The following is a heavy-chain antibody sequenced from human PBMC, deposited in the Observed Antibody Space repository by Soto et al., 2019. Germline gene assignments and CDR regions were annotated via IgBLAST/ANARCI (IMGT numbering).Heavy chain of an antibody. D-gene: IGHD2-2*01. V-gene: IGHV1-46*03. J-gene: IGHJ4*02. CDR3: AREQDIVVVPAAERSEYFDY. Sequence: ASVKVSCKASGYTFTSYYMHWVRQAPGQGLEWMGIINPSGGSTSYAQKFQGRVTMTRDTSTSTVYMELSSLRSEDTAVYYFAREQDIVVVPAAERSEYFDYWGQGTLVTVSS. CDR2: INPSGGST. CDR1: GYTFTSYY.